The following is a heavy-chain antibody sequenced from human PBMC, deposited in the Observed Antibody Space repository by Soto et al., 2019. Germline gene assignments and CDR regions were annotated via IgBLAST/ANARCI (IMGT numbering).Heavy chain of an antibody. CDR1: GYSFASYW. CDR3: ARLGSVYANPGYYYGMDV. D-gene: IGHD2-8*01. V-gene: IGHV5-10-1*01. CDR2: IDPSDSYT. Sequence: PGESLKISCNGSGYSFASYWISWVRQMPGKGLEWMGRIDPSDSYTNYSPSFQGHVTISADKSISTAYLQWSSLKASDTAMYYCARLGSVYANPGYYYGMDVWGQGTTVTVSS. J-gene: IGHJ6*02.